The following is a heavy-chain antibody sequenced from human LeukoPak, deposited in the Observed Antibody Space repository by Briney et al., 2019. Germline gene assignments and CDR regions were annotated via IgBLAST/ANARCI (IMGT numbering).Heavy chain of an antibody. V-gene: IGHV3-30*18. CDR2: ISYDGSNK. CDR3: AKAYSSGWYPTDY. J-gene: IGHJ4*02. Sequence: PGGSLRLSCAASGFTFSSYGMHWVRQAPGKGLEWVAVISYDGSNKYYADSVKGRFTISRDNSKNTLHLQMNSLRAEDTAVYYCAKAYSSGWYPTDYWGQGTLVTVSS. D-gene: IGHD6-19*01. CDR1: GFTFSSYG.